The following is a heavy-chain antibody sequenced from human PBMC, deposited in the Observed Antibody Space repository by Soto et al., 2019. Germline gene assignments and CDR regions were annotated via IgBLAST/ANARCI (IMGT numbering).Heavy chain of an antibody. J-gene: IGHJ6*02. Sequence: SLKISCKGSGYSFTSYWIGWVRQMPGKGLEWMGIIYPGDSDTRYSPSFQGQVTISADKSISTAYLQWSSLKASDTAMYYCARLAAAGSYYYYGMDVWGQGTTVTVSS. CDR1: GYSFTSYW. V-gene: IGHV5-51*01. CDR2: IYPGDSDT. CDR3: ARLAAAGSYYYYGMDV. D-gene: IGHD6-13*01.